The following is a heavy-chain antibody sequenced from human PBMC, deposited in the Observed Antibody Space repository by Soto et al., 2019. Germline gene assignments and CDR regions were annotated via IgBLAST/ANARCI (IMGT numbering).Heavy chain of an antibody. CDR3: ARGLWELDF. CDR2: MNPNSGNT. Sequence: QVQLVQSGAEVKRPGASVKVSCKASGYTFTTYDMNWVRQATGQGPEWMGWMNPNSGNTGYAQEFQGRVTMTRDTSINTAYMELSSLTPDDTAVYYCARGLWELDFWGQEPWSPSPQ. D-gene: IGHD1-26*01. V-gene: IGHV1-8*01. CDR1: GYTFTTYD. J-gene: IGHJ4*01.